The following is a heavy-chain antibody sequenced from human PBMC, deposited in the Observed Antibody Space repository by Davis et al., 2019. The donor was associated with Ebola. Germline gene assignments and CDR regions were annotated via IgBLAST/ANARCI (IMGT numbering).Heavy chain of an antibody. V-gene: IGHV5-51*01. Sequence: KVSCKGSGYSFTSYWIDWVRQMPGKGLEWMGIIYPGDSDTRYSPSFQGQVTISADKSISTAYLQWSSLKASDTAMYYCARLRLGRVNWFDPWGQGTLVTVSS. CDR1: GYSFTSYW. CDR2: IYPGDSDT. J-gene: IGHJ5*02. D-gene: IGHD3-10*01. CDR3: ARLRLGRVNWFDP.